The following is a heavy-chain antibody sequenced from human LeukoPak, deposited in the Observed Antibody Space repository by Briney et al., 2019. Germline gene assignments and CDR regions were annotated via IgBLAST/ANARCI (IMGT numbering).Heavy chain of an antibody. D-gene: IGHD3-10*01. J-gene: IGHJ4*02. CDR1: GFTFSSYS. CDR2: ISSSSSYI. Sequence: SGGSLRLSCAASGFTFSSYSMNWVRQAPGKGLEWVSSISSSSSYIYYADSVKGRFTISRDNAKNSLYLQMNSLRAEDTAVYYCARVEGSGSNYFDYWGQGTLVTVSS. V-gene: IGHV3-21*01. CDR3: ARVEGSGSNYFDY.